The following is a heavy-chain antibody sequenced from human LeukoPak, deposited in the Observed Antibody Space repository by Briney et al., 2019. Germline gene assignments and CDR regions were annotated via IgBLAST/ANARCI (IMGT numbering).Heavy chain of an antibody. Sequence: PSETLSLTCAVYGGSFSGYYWSWIRQPPGRGLEWIGEINHSGSTNYNPSLKSRVTISVDTSKNQFSLKLSSVTAADTAVYYCARGGEMDTIMFDYWGEGTLVTVSS. CDR3: ARGGEMDTIMFDY. V-gene: IGHV4-34*01. D-gene: IGHD5-24*01. CDR1: GGSFSGYY. J-gene: IGHJ4*02. CDR2: INHSGST.